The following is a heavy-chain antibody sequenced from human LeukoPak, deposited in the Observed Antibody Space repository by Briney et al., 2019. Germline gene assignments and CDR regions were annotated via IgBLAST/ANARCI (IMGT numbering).Heavy chain of an antibody. V-gene: IGHV3-48*01. CDR3: ARDIVVVPAAMYY. CDR2: ISSSSSTI. Sequence: GGSLRLSCAASGFTVSSNYMNWVRQAPGKGLEWVSYISSSSSTIYYADSVKGRFTISRDNAKNSLYLQMNSLRAEDTAVYYCARDIVVVPAAMYYWGQGTLVTVSS. CDR1: GFTVSSNY. D-gene: IGHD2-2*01. J-gene: IGHJ4*02.